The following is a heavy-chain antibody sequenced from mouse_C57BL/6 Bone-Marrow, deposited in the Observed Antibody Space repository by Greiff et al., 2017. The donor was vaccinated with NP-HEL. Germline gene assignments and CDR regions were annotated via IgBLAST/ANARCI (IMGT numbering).Heavy chain of an antibody. CDR2: INPSSGYT. V-gene: IGHV1-4*01. Sequence: VQRVESGAELARPGASVKMSCKASGYTFTSYTMHWVKQRPGQGLEWIGYINPSSGYTKYNQKFKDKATLTADKSSSTAYMQLSSLTSEDSAVYYCAGFYDGYAMDYWGQGTSVTVSS. D-gene: IGHD2-3*01. CDR3: AGFYDGYAMDY. J-gene: IGHJ4*01. CDR1: GYTFTSYT.